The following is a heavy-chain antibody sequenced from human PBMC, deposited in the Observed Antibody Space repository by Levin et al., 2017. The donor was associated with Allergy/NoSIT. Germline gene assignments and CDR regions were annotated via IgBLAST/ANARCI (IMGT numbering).Heavy chain of an antibody. CDR2: ISSSSSYI. CDR1: GFTFSSYS. CDR3: ASYYGYSYGLDY. J-gene: IGHJ4*02. V-gene: IGHV3-21*01. Sequence: PGGSLRLSCAASGFTFSSYSMNWVRQAPGKGLEWVSSISSSSSYIYYADSVKGRFTISRDNAKNSLYLQMNSLRAEDTAVYYCASYYGYSYGLDYWGQGTLVTVSS. D-gene: IGHD5-18*01.